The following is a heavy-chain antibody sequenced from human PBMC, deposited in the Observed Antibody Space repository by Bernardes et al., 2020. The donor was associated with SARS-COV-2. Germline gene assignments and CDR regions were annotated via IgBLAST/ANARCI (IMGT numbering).Heavy chain of an antibody. V-gene: IGHV3-66*01. Sequence: GGSLRLSCAASGFTVSSNYMSWVRQAPGKGLEWVSVIYSGGSTYYADSVKGRFTISRDNSKNTLYLQMNSLRAEDTAVYYCARTATVTYYYYYYGMDVWGQGTTVTVSS. D-gene: IGHD4-17*01. CDR3: ARTATVTYYYYYYGMDV. J-gene: IGHJ6*02. CDR2: IYSGGST. CDR1: GFTVSSNY.